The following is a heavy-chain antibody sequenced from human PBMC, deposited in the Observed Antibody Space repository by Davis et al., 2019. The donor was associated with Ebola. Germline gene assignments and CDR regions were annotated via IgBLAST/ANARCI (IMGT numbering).Heavy chain of an antibody. Sequence: PGGSLRLSCAASGFTFSSYGMHWVRQAPGKGLEWVSYISSSSSTIYYADSVKGRFTISRDNAKNSLYLQMNSLRAEDTAVYYCARDGLRIAAGSPLYTFDYWGQGILVTVSS. CDR3: ARDGLRIAAGSPLYTFDY. CDR1: GFTFSSYG. D-gene: IGHD5-12*01. CDR2: ISSSSSTI. V-gene: IGHV3-48*01. J-gene: IGHJ4*02.